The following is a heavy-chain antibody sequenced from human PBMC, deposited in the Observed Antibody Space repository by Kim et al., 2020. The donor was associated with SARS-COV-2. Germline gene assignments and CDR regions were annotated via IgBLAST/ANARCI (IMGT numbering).Heavy chain of an antibody. J-gene: IGHJ6*02. CDR2: INHSGST. D-gene: IGHD3-9*01. CDR3: ARAPIRYFDWLLSDGMDV. Sequence: SETLSLTCAVYGGSFSDYYWSWIRQPPGKGLEWIAEINHSGSTNYNPSLKSRVTISVDTSKNQFSLKLSSVTAADTAVYYCARAPIRYFDWLLSDGMDVWGQGTTVTVSS. CDR1: GGSFSDYY. V-gene: IGHV4-34*01.